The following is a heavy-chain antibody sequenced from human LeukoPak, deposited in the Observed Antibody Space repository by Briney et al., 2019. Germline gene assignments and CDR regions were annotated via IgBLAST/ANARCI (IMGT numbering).Heavy chain of an antibody. V-gene: IGHV1-46*01. CDR1: GYTFTSYY. J-gene: IGHJ4*02. Sequence: ASVKVSCKASGYTFTSYYIHWVRQAPGQGLEWMGIINPAGGSTTYAQKFQGSRLTLTRDTSTSTVYMELSSLRSEDTAVYYCARGRGVHDSHTYDFFDYWGQGSLVTVSS. CDR3: ARGRGVHDSHTYDFFDY. D-gene: IGHD3-22*01. CDR2: INPAGGST.